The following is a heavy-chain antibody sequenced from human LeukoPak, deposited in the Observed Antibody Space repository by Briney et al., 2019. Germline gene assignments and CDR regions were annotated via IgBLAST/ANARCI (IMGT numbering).Heavy chain of an antibody. CDR3: ARHKPTGSYPLEL. J-gene: IGHJ4*02. D-gene: IGHD3-10*01. CDR1: VGSISGYY. V-gene: IGHV4-59*08. Sequence: SETLSLTCTVSVGSISGYYWSWLRQPPGKGLEWIGHIYYTGSTNYNPSLRSRLTISLDTSTSQFSLRLSSVTAADTAVYYCARHKPTGSYPLELWGQGTLVTVSS. CDR2: IYYTGST.